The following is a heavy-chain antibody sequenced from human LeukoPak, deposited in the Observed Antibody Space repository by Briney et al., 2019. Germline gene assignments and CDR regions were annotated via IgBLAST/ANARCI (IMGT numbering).Heavy chain of an antibody. Sequence: ASVKVSCKASGYTFTSYDINWLRQATGQGLEWMGWMNPNSGNTGYTQKFQGRVTFTRNTSISTAYMELSSLRFDDTAVYYCARWMATISNFDYWGQGTLVTVSS. J-gene: IGHJ4*02. CDR2: MNPNSGNT. D-gene: IGHD5-12*01. CDR1: GYTFTSYD. CDR3: ARWMATISNFDY. V-gene: IGHV1-8*01.